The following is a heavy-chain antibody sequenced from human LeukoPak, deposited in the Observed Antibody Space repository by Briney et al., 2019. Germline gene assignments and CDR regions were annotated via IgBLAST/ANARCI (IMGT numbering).Heavy chain of an antibody. CDR1: GYTFTGYY. V-gene: IGHV1-2*02. J-gene: IGHJ4*02. D-gene: IGHD1-7*01. Sequence: ASVKVSCKASGYTFTGYYMHWVRQAPGQGLEWMGWINPNSGGTNYAQKFQGRVTMTRDTSISTAYMELSRLRSDDTAVYYCARAPRAAFLADWNYGDYWGQGTLVTVSS. CDR2: INPNSGGT. CDR3: ARAPRAAFLADWNYGDY.